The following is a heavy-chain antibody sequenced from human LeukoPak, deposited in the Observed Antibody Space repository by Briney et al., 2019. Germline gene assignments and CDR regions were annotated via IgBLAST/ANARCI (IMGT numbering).Heavy chain of an antibody. Sequence: SQTLSLTCTLSGGSISSGSYYWSWIRQPAGKGLEWIGRIYTSGSTNYNPSLKSRVTISVDTSKNQFSLKLSSVTAADTAVYYCAGHIGGSYYSYAFDIWGQGTMVTVSS. CDR3: AGHIGGSYYSYAFDI. CDR2: IYTSGST. J-gene: IGHJ3*02. CDR1: GGSISSGSYY. V-gene: IGHV4-61*02. D-gene: IGHD1-26*01.